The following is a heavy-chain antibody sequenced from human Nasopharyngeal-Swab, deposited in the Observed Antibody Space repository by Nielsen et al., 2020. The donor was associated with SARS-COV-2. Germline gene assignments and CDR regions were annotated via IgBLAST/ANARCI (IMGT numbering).Heavy chain of an antibody. CDR2: INPNSGGT. D-gene: IGHD6-25*01. V-gene: IGHV1-2*06. CDR3: ARAHSSGGAFDI. J-gene: IGHJ3*02. Sequence: ASVKVSCKASGYTFTGYYMHWVRQAPGQGLEWMGRINPNSGGTNYAQKFQGRVTMTRDTSISTAYMELSSLGSEDTAVYYCARAHSSGGAFDIWGQGTMVTVSS. CDR1: GYTFTGYY.